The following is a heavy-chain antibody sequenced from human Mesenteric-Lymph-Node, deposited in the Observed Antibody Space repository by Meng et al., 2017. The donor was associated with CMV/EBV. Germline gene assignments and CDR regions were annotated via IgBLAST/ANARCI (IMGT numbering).Heavy chain of an antibody. CDR2: ISSSGSTI. Sequence: SCAASGVTLSDYYMSWIRQAPGKGLEWVSYISSSGSTIYYADSVKGRFTISRDNAKNSLYLQMNSLRAEDTAVYYCARATHWGQFDYWGQGTLVTVSS. CDR3: ARATHWGQFDY. V-gene: IGHV3-11*01. J-gene: IGHJ4*02. CDR1: GVTLSDYY. D-gene: IGHD7-27*01.